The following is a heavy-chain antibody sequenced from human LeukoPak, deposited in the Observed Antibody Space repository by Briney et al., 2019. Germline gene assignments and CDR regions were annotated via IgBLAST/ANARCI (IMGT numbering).Heavy chain of an antibody. CDR2: ISYDGGKK. Sequence: GGSLRLSCAASGFTFSSHDMHWVRQAPGKGLEWVAIISYDGGKKDYADSVKGRFTISRDNSKNTLYLQMNSLRAEDTAVYYCAKDLYYGIVGATLAFDIWGQGTMVTVSS. V-gene: IGHV3-30*18. D-gene: IGHD1-26*01. CDR3: AKDLYYGIVGATLAFDI. J-gene: IGHJ3*02. CDR1: GFTFSSHD.